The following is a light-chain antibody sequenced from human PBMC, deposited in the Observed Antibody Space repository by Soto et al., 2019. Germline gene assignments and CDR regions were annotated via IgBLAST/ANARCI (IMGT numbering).Light chain of an antibody. CDR1: QGIRND. V-gene: IGKV1-6*01. J-gene: IGKJ3*01. Sequence: AIQMTQSPSSLSASVGDRVTITCRASQGIRNDLGWYQQKPGKAPKLLIYAASSLQSGVPSRFSGSRSGTDFTLTISSLQPEDFATYYCLQDYDYSLTFGPGTKVDIK. CDR3: LQDYDYSLT. CDR2: AAS.